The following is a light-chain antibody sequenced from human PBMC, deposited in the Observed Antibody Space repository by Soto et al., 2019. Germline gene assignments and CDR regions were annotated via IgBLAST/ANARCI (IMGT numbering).Light chain of an antibody. Sequence: QSVRSQPPSASGTPGQRVTMSCSGSTSNIGSNTVKWYQQLPGTAPKLLIYSNNQRPSGVPDRFSGSRSGTSASLAISGLQSEDEADYYCATWDDSLDAAVFGGGTQLTVL. J-gene: IGLJ7*01. CDR1: TSNIGSNT. CDR2: SNN. V-gene: IGLV1-44*01. CDR3: ATWDDSLDAAV.